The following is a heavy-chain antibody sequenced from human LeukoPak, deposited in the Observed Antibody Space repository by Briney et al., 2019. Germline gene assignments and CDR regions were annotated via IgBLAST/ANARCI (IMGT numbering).Heavy chain of an antibody. J-gene: IGHJ6*02. Sequence: PSETLSLTCTVSGGSVSSGSYYWSWIRQPPGKGLEWIGYIYYSGSTNYNPSLKSRVTISVDTSKNQFSLKLSSVTAADTAVYYCARLGFTVAAISYYYGMDVWGQGTTVTVSS. CDR1: GGSVSSGSYY. CDR3: ARLGFTVAAISYYYGMDV. CDR2: IYYSGST. D-gene: IGHD5-12*01. V-gene: IGHV4-61*01.